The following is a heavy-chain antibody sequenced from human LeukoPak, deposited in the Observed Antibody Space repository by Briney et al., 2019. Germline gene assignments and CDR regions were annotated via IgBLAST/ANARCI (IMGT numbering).Heavy chain of an antibody. CDR1: GYSISSGYY. CDR2: IYTSGST. Sequence: PSETLSLTCTVSGYSISSGYYWGWIRQPPGKGLEWIGRIYTSGSTTYNHSLKSRVTMSVDTSKNQFSLKLRSVTAADTAVYYCAKTESSGYYSEARKDFDYWGQGTLVTVSS. D-gene: IGHD3-22*01. V-gene: IGHV4-38-2*02. CDR3: AKTESSGYYSEARKDFDY. J-gene: IGHJ4*02.